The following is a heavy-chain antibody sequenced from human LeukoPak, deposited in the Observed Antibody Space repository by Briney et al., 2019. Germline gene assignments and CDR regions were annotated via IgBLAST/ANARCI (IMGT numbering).Heavy chain of an antibody. J-gene: IGHJ4*02. Sequence: PGGSLRLSCAASGFTFSNAWMNWVRQAPGKGREWVGRIKSETDGGTTDYAAPVKGRFTISRDDSTNTLYLQMNSLKTEDTAVYYCSTTYYYDSSEGYWGQGTLVTVSS. CDR3: STTYYYDSSEGY. CDR1: GFTFSNAW. CDR2: IKSETDGGTT. D-gene: IGHD3-22*01. V-gene: IGHV3-15*07.